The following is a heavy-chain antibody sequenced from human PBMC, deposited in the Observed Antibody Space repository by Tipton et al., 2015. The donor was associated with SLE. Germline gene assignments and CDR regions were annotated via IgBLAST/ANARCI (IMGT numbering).Heavy chain of an antibody. Sequence: TLSLTCTVSGGSISIGGYYWSWIRQHPGKGLEWIGYIYYSGSTYYNPSLKSRVTISVYTSKNQFSLKLGPVTAADTAVYYCARSTDYSKFDYWGQGTLVTVSS. J-gene: IGHJ4*02. CDR3: ARSTDYSKFDY. D-gene: IGHD4-11*01. V-gene: IGHV4-31*03. CDR1: GGSISIGGYY. CDR2: IYYSGST.